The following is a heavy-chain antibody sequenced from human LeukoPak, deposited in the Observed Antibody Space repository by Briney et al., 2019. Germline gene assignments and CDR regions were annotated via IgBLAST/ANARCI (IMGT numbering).Heavy chain of an antibody. J-gene: IGHJ4*02. CDR3: AKVPYSSGWTTPGYFDY. CDR1: GFTFSSYA. V-gene: IGHV3-23*01. Sequence: GGSLRLSCAASGFTFSSYAMSWVRQAPGKGLEWVSAISGSGGSTYYADSVKGRFTISRDNSKNTLYLQMNSLRAEDTAVYYCAKVPYSSGWTTPGYFDYWGQGALVTVSS. CDR2: ISGSGGST. D-gene: IGHD6-19*01.